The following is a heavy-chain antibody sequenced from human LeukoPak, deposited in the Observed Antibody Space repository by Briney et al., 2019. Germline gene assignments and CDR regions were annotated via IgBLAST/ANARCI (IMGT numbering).Heavy chain of an antibody. CDR1: GGSFTGYF. D-gene: IGHD4-23*01. V-gene: IGHV4-34*01. CDR3: ARDPTTVVTVPYYFDF. Sequence: PSETLSLTCAVYGGSFTGYFWNWIRQSPGKGLEWIAEINDRGTTNYNPSLKSRVTVSVDTSKNQFSLKLTSVTAADTGVYYCARDPTTVVTVPYYFDFWGQGTPVTVSS. J-gene: IGHJ4*02. CDR2: INDRGTT.